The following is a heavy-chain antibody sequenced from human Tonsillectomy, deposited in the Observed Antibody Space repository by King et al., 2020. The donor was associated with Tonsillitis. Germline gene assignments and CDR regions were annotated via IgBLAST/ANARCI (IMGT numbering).Heavy chain of an antibody. Sequence: VQLVESGGGVVQPGRSLRLSCAASGFTFSRYAMHWVRQAPGKGLEGVAGIWHDGSSSYYADSVNGRFTISRENSQNTLFLQMNGLRAEDSAVYYCAKDLYRSSSVADYWGQGTLVTVSS. CDR2: IWHDGSSS. V-gene: IGHV3-33*06. CDR3: AKDLYRSSSVADY. D-gene: IGHD6-6*01. CDR1: GFTFSRYA. J-gene: IGHJ4*02.